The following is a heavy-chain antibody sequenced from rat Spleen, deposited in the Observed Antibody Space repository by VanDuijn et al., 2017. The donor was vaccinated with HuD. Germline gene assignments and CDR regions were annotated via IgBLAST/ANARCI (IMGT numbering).Heavy chain of an antibody. D-gene: IGHD1-3*01. CDR1: GFTFSDYA. V-gene: IGHV5-17*01. Sequence: EVQLVESGGGLVQPGRSLKLSCAASGFTFSDYAMAWVRQAPGKGLEWVATITYDGSSTYYRDSVKGRFTLSRDDAKRTLFLQMDSLRSEDTATYYCAKSLKGATVAPYWGQGVMVTVSS. CDR3: AKSLKGATVAPY. J-gene: IGHJ2*01. CDR2: ITYDGSST.